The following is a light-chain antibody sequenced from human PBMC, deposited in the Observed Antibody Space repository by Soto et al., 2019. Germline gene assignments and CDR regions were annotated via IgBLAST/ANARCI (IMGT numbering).Light chain of an antibody. CDR3: HQYYSYSWT. V-gene: IGKV1-5*03. CDR1: QSISNW. Sequence: DIQMIKSPSTLSAFVGDSVTISCRASQSISNWLAWYQQKPEKAPKLLIYKASSLESGVPSRFSGSGSGTEFTLTISSLQPDDFATYYCHQYYSYSWTFGQGTKVDI. CDR2: KAS. J-gene: IGKJ1*01.